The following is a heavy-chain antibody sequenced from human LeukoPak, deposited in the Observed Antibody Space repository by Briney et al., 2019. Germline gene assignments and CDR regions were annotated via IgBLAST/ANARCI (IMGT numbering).Heavy chain of an antibody. V-gene: IGHV3-21*01. CDR1: GFTFSSYS. CDR2: ISSSSSYI. Sequence: PGGSLRLSCAASGFTFSSYSMNWVRQAPGKGLEWVSSISSSSSYIYYADSVKGRFTISRDNAKNSLYLQMNSLRAEDTAVYYCARGRCPPTARYNWFAPWGQGTLVTVSS. D-gene: IGHD4/OR15-4a*01. CDR3: ARGRCPPTARYNWFAP. J-gene: IGHJ5*02.